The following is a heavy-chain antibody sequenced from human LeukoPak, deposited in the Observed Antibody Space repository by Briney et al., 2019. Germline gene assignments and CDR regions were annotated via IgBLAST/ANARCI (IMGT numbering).Heavy chain of an antibody. D-gene: IGHD3-10*01. V-gene: IGHV3-53*01. CDR2: IYSAGGT. Sequence: GGSLRLSCAASGFTFSSYAMSWVRQAPGKGLEWVSIIYSAGGTYYADSVKGRFTISRDNSKNTLYLQMSSLRAEDTAVYYCARTPGGSGNLFDYWGQGTLVTVSS. CDR1: GFTFSSYA. J-gene: IGHJ4*02. CDR3: ARTPGGSGNLFDY.